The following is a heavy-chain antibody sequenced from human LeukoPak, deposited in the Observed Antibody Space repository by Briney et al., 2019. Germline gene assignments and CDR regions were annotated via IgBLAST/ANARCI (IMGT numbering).Heavy chain of an antibody. CDR3: AGSYDFWSGYPY. CDR1: GGTFSSYA. V-gene: IGHV1-69*13. Sequence: ASVKVSCKASGGTFSSYAISWVRQAPGQGLEWMGGIIPIFGTANYAQKFQGRVTITADESTSTGYMELSSLRSEDTAVYYCAGSYDFWSGYPYWGQGTLVTVSS. J-gene: IGHJ4*02. CDR2: IIPIFGTA. D-gene: IGHD3-3*01.